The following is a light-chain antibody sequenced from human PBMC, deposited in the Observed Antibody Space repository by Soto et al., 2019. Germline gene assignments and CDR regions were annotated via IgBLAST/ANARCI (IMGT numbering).Light chain of an antibody. V-gene: IGKV3-20*01. CDR3: QQYGRSLT. CDR2: GAS. J-gene: IGKJ1*01. CDR1: QSVSNNY. Sequence: EIVLTQSSGTLSLSPGERATLSCRASQSVSNNYLAWYQQKPGQATRLLIYGASNTATGIPVWLGGGGSGTDSALTISLLEPEDVAVYYFQQYGRSLTFGQGTKVDIK.